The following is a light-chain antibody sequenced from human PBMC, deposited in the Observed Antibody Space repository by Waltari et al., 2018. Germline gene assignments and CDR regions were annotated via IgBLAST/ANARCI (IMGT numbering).Light chain of an antibody. V-gene: IGLV1-47*01. CDR1: SSNIGSNY. J-gene: IGLJ2*01. Sequence: QSVLTQPPSASGTPGQRVTISCSGSSSNIGSNYVYWYQQLPGTAPKLLIYRNNQRPSGVPGRFSGSKSGTSASLAISGRRSEDEADYYCAAWDDSLSGHVVFGGGTKLTVL. CDR3: AAWDDSLSGHVV. CDR2: RNN.